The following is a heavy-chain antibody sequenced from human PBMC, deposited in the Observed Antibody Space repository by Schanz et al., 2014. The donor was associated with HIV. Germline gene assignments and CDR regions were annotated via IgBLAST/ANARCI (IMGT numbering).Heavy chain of an antibody. J-gene: IGHJ4*02. CDR2: MTTNDRI. D-gene: IGHD3-3*01. CDR3: AKRIIFGVVFPANFDY. V-gene: IGHV3-23*01. Sequence: EVQLLESGGGLVQPGGSLRLSCAASGFTFSNYAMTWVRQAPGKGLEWVSVMTTNDRIYYAESVKGRFTISRDTSTNTLYLQMSGLRAEDTAVYYCAKRIIFGVVFPANFDYWGQGALVSVSS. CDR1: GFTFSNYA.